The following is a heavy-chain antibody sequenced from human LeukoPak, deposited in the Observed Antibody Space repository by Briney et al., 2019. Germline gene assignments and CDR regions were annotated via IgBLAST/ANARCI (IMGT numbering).Heavy chain of an antibody. CDR2: INSDGSST. J-gene: IGHJ4*02. CDR3: ARGGGIKGGFDY. V-gene: IGHV3-74*01. Sequence: GGSLRLSCVASGFTFSSYWMHWVRQAPGKGLVWVSRINSDGSSTSYADSVKGRFTVSRDNAKNTLYLQMNSLRAEDTAVYYCARGGGIKGGFDYWGQGTLVTVSS. D-gene: IGHD3-16*01. CDR1: GFTFSSYW.